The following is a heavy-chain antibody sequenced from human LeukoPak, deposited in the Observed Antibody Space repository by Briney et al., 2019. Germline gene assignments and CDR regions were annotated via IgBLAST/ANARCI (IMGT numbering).Heavy chain of an antibody. CDR1: GYTFTSYG. V-gene: IGHV1-18*01. Sequence: ASVKVSCKASGYTFTSYGISWVRQAPGQGLEWMGWISAYNGNTNYAQKLQGRVTMTTDTSTSTAYMELRSLRSDDTAVYYCARKSSSYCSSTSCYFGYWGQGTLVTVSS. CDR3: ARKSSSYCSSTSCYFGY. D-gene: IGHD2-2*01. J-gene: IGHJ4*02. CDR2: ISAYNGNT.